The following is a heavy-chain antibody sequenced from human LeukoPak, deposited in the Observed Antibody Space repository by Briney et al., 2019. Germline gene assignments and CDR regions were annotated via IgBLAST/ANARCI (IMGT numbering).Heavy chain of an antibody. CDR3: AAEGGPYYDFWSGYYQSYYYYGMDV. CDR2: IVVGSGNT. D-gene: IGHD3-3*01. CDR1: GFTFTSSA. V-gene: IGHV1-58*01. J-gene: IGHJ6*02. Sequence: SVKVSCKASGFTFTSSAVQWVRQARGQRLEWIGWIVVGSGNTNYAQEFQERVTITRDMSTSTAYMELSSLRSEDTAVYYCAAEGGPYYDFWSGYYQSYYYYGMDVWGQGTTVTVSS.